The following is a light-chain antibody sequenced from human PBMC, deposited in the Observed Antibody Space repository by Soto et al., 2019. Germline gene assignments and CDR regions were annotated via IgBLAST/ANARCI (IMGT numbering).Light chain of an antibody. CDR1: QSISSW. CDR2: DAS. Sequence: IPMTQSPSALSASVGDRATITCRASQSISSWLAWYQQKPGKAPKLLIYDASSLESGVPSRFSGSGSGTEFTLTISSLQPDDFATYYCQQYNSYSFTFGGGTKVAI. V-gene: IGKV1-5*01. J-gene: IGKJ4*01. CDR3: QQYNSYSFT.